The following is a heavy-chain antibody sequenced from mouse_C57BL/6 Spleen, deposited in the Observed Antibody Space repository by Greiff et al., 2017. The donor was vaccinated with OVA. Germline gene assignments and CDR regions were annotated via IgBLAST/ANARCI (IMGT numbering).Heavy chain of an antibody. CDR2: IYPGSGST. Sequence: QVQLQQPGAELVKPGASVKMSCKASGYTFTSSWITWVKQRPGPGLEWIGDIYPGSGSTNSNEKFKSKATLTVATSSRTAYMQLSSLTSEDAAVYDCARERGITTVVANFDVWGTGTTVTVSA. J-gene: IGHJ1*03. D-gene: IGHD1-1*01. V-gene: IGHV1-55*01. CDR3: ARERGITTVVANFDV. CDR1: GYTFTSSW.